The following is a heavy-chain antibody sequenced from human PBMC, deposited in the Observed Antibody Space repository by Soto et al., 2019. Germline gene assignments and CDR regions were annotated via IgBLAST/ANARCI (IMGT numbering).Heavy chain of an antibody. V-gene: IGHV3-11*01. D-gene: IGHD4-17*01. Sequence: PGGSLRLSCAASVFTFSDYYMSWIRQAPGKGLEWVSYISSSGSTIYYADSVKGRFTISRDNAKNSLYLQMNSLRAEDTAVYYCARRTVTNYYYYYMDVWGKGTTVTVSS. CDR1: VFTFSDYY. CDR3: ARRTVTNYYYYYMDV. J-gene: IGHJ6*03. CDR2: ISSSGSTI.